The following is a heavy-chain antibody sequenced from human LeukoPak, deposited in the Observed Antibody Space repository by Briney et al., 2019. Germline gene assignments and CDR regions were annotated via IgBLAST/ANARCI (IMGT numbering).Heavy chain of an antibody. J-gene: IGHJ4*02. Sequence: SQTLSLTCTVSGDSIYSGGYFWSWIRQHPGKGLEWIGYIYYSGSTYYNPSLKSRVTISVDTSKNQFSLKLSSVTAADTAVYYCTRDGPRSSGYPDNWGQGTLVTVSS. CDR3: TRDGPRSSGYPDN. CDR1: GDSIYSGGYF. V-gene: IGHV4-31*03. D-gene: IGHD3-22*01. CDR2: IYYSGST.